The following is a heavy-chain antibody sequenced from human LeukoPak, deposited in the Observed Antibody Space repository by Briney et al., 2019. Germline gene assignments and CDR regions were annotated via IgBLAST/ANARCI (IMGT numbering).Heavy chain of an antibody. D-gene: IGHD5-18*01. CDR1: GFTFSSYE. CDR2: ISSSGSTI. CDR3: ARNGRGYSDGYYYYYGMDV. Sequence: GGSLRLSCAASGFTFSSYEMNWVRPAPGKGLEWVSYISSSGSTIYYADSVEGRFTISRDNAKNSLYLQTNSLRAEDTAVSYCARNGRGYSDGYYYYYGMDVWGKGTTVTVSS. V-gene: IGHV3-48*03. J-gene: IGHJ6*04.